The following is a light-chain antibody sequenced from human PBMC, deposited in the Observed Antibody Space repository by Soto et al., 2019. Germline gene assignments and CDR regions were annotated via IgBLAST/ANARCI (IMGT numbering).Light chain of an antibody. CDR1: QSVSSN. Sequence: EIVMTQSPATLSLSPGERATLSCRASQSVSSNLAWYQQKPGQAPRLLIYGASTRATGIPARFSGSGSGTEFTLTISRLQSEDFAVYYCQQYANSPQTFGQGTKVDIK. J-gene: IGKJ1*01. CDR3: QQYANSPQT. V-gene: IGKV3-15*01. CDR2: GAS.